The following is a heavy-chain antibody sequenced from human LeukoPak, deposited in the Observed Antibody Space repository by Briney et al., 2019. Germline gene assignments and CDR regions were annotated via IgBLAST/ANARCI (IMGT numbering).Heavy chain of an antibody. V-gene: IGHV3-48*03. CDR3: ARDQVGSDNGFDS. CDR1: GFTFSSYE. D-gene: IGHD1-1*01. J-gene: IGHJ4*02. CDR2: ITDSGTTI. Sequence: GGPLRLSCAASGFTFSSYEMNWVRQAPGKGLEWISYITDSGTTIYYADSVKGRFTISRDNAKNSLYLQMNSLRAEDTAIYYCARDQVGSDNGFDSWGQGTLVTVSS.